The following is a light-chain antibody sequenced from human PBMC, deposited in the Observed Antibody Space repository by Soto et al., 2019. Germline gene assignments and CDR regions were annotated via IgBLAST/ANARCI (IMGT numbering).Light chain of an antibody. CDR1: QSVRSC. J-gene: IGKJ4*01. CDR2: AAS. V-gene: IGKV1-39*01. CDR3: QQSYSTPVT. Sequence: DIQMTQSPSSLSASVGDRVTITCRASQSVRSCLNWYQQKPGKAPKLLICAASSLQSGVPSRFSGSGSGTDYTLTISSLQPEDFATYYCQQSYSTPVTFGGGTKGEIK.